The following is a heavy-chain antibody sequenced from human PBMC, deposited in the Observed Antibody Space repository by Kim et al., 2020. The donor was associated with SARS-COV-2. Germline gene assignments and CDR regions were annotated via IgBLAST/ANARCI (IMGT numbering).Heavy chain of an antibody. V-gene: IGHV3-30*01. Sequence: PVNGRFTFSRDNSKNTLYLQMDSLRAEDTAVYYCARDMRYGSGTYSDWFDSWGQGTLVTVSS. CDR3: ARDMRYGSGTYSDWFDS. D-gene: IGHD3-10*01. J-gene: IGHJ5*01.